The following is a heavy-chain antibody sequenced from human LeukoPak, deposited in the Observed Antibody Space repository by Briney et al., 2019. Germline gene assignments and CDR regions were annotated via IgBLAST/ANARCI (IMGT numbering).Heavy chain of an antibody. V-gene: IGHV1-2*02. D-gene: IGHD4-17*01. CDR1: GYTFTGYY. CDR3: ARDWDTDDYGDYGPLSV. Sequence: ASVKVSCKASGYTFTGYYMHWVRQAPGQGLEWMGWINPNSGGTNYAQRFQGRVTMTRDTSISTAYMELSRLRSDDTAVYYCARDWDTDDYGDYGPLSVWGQGTLVTVSS. CDR2: INPNSGGT. J-gene: IGHJ4*02.